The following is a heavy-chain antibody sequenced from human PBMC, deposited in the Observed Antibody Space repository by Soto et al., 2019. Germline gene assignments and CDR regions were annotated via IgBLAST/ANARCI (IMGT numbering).Heavy chain of an antibody. CDR2: IYDTGNT. Sequence: QVQLQESGPGLVKPSQTLSLTCTVSGGSIGSGGYYWSWIRHHPGKGLEWIGCIYDTGNTYYNPSLKSRVSISLDTSNNQFSLRLSSVTAADTAVYYCATDSSCFDAYDIWGQGTVVTVSS. CDR3: ATDSSCFDAYDI. D-gene: IGHD2-2*01. V-gene: IGHV4-31*03. CDR1: GGSIGSGGYY. J-gene: IGHJ3*02.